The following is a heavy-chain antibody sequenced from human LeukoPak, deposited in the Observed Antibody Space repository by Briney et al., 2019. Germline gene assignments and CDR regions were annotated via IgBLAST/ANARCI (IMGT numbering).Heavy chain of an antibody. CDR2: IYYTGTT. V-gene: IGHV4-39*01. CDR1: GGSISGSTYH. D-gene: IGHD3/OR15-3a*01. Sequence: PAETLSLTCTVSGGSISGSTYHWAWIRQPPGKGLEWIGSIYYTGTTYYSPSLRSRVTISVDTSKNQFSLRLTSVTAADTAVYHCASDFQWGQGTLVTVSS. CDR3: ASDFQ. J-gene: IGHJ4*02.